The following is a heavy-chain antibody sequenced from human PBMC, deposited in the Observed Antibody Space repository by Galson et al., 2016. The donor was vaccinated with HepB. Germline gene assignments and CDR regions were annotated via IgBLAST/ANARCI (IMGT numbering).Heavy chain of an antibody. J-gene: IGHJ4*02. CDR1: GFTFSSYG. D-gene: IGHD5-18*01. V-gene: IGHV3-30*18. Sequence: SLRLSCAASGFTFSSYGMHWVRQAPGKGLEWVAVISYDGSNKYYTDSVKGRFTISRDHSKNTLYLQMHSLRAEETATYYCAKGGVWKQLWLSFDYWGQGNLVTVSS. CDR3: AKGGVWKQLWLSFDY. CDR2: ISYDGSNK.